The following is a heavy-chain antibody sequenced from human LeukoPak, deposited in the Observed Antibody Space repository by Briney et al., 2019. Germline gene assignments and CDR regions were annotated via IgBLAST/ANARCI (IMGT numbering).Heavy chain of an antibody. Sequence: GGSLRLSCAASGFTVRNKYMNWVRQAPGKGLEWVSILYSGSDTYYANSVKGRFTISRDSSKNLLFLQMNDLRAEDKAVYYCARVGDRLHWYLVLWGRGTLVPVSS. D-gene: IGHD3-10*01. CDR2: LYSGSDT. CDR3: ARVGDRLHWYLVL. V-gene: IGHV3-53*01. J-gene: IGHJ2*01. CDR1: GFTVRNKY.